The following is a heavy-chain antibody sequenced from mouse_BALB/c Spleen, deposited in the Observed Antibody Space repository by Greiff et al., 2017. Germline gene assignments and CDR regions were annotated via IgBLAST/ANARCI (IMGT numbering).Heavy chain of an antibody. Sequence: EVKLMESGGGLVKPGGSLKLSCAASGFTFSSYAMSWVRQSPEKRLEWVAEISSGGSYTYYPDTVTGRFTISRDNAKNTLYLEMSSLRSEDTAMYYCARDEDYYYAMDYWGQGTSVTVSS. CDR3: ARDEDYYYAMDY. CDR2: ISSGGSYT. J-gene: IGHJ4*01. CDR1: GFTFSSYA. D-gene: IGHD2-4*01. V-gene: IGHV5-9-4*01.